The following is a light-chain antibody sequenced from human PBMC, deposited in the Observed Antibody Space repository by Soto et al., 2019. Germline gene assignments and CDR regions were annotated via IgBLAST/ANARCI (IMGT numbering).Light chain of an antibody. V-gene: IGKV3-11*01. J-gene: IGKJ5*01. Sequence: EILLTQSPATLSFSPGERATLPCRASQSVSRYLAWYQQKPGQAPSLLIYDTSYRATGIPARFSGSGSRTDFTLTISSLEPEDFALYYCQQRSNRITFGQGTRLEIK. CDR1: QSVSRY. CDR2: DTS. CDR3: QQRSNRIT.